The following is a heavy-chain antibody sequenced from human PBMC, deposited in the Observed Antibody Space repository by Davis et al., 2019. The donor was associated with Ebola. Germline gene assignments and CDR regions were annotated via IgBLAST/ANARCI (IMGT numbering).Heavy chain of an antibody. CDR2: ISYDGSDE. J-gene: IGHJ3*01. CDR3: AKDNRNIWSEV. V-gene: IGHV3-30-3*01. D-gene: IGHD2/OR15-2a*01. Sequence: GGSLRLSCAASGFTLSNYAMHWVRQAPGKGLEWVAVISYDGSDEYYADSVKGRFIISRDNSKNTLYLQMNGLRVEDTAIYYCAKDNRNIWSEVWGQGTMVTVSS. CDR1: GFTLSNYA.